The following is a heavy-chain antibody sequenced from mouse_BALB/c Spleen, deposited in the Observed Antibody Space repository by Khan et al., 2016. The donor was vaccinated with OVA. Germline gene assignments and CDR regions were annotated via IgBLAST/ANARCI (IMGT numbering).Heavy chain of an antibody. CDR3: ARKDYYDYDLFPY. CDR1: GYSITSEYA. V-gene: IGHV3-2*02. D-gene: IGHD2-4*01. Sequence: VQLQQSGPGLVKPSQSLSLTCTVTGYSITSEYAWNWIRQFPGNKLEWMGYINYSGNTRFNPSLKSRTSITRDTSKNQFFLQLNSVTTEDTATYYCARKDYYDYDLFPYWGQGTLVTVSA. J-gene: IGHJ3*01. CDR2: INYSGNT.